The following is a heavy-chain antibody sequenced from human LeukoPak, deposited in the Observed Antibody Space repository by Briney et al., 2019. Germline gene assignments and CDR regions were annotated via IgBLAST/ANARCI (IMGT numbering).Heavy chain of an antibody. CDR2: ISGSGGST. D-gene: IGHD5-18*01. J-gene: IGHJ4*02. V-gene: IGHV3-23*01. CDR3: AKAPAINTAMLY. CDR1: GFTFSSYA. Sequence: QPGGSLRLSCAASGFTFSSYALSWVRQTPGKGLEWVSAISGSGGSTYYADSVKGWFTISRDNSKNTLYLQMNSLRAEDTAVYYCAKAPAINTAMLYWGQGTLVTVSS.